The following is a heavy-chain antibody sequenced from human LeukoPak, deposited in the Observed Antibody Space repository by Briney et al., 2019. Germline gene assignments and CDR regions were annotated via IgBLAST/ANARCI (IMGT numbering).Heavy chain of an antibody. J-gene: IGHJ4*02. CDR2: ISYDGSNK. CDR1: GFTFSSYA. V-gene: IGHV3-30*04. CDR3: ARALDTAMALDY. Sequence: GGSLRLSCAASGFTFSSYAMHWVRQAPGKGLEWVAVISYDGSNKYYADTVKGRFTISRDNSKNTLYLQMNSLRAKDTAVYYCARALDTAMALDYWGQGTLVTVSS. D-gene: IGHD5-18*01.